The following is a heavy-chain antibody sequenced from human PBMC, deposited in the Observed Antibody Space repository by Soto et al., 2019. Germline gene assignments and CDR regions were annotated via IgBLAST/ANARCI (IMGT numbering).Heavy chain of an antibody. CDR2: ISSSSSFI. V-gene: IGHV3-21*06. D-gene: IGHD3-22*01. CDR3: VRDREGYLYERSGHFP. CDR1: GFTFSSYV. Sequence: EVQLVESGGGLVTPGGSLRLSCAASGFTFSSYVMSWVRQAPGTGLEWVSSISSSSSFIYYADSAKGRFTISRDNAKNSLYLQMNTLRAEDTAVYFCVRDREGYLYERSGHFPWGPGTLVSVSS. J-gene: IGHJ5*02.